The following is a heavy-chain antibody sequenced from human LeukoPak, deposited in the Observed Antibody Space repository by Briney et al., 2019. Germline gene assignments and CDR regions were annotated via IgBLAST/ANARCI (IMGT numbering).Heavy chain of an antibody. Sequence: SETLSLTCAVSGYSISSGYYWGWIRQPPGKGLEWIGSIYHSGSTYYNPSLKSRVTISVDTSKNQFSLKLSSVTAADTAVYYCARLWPFSEGYFDYWGQGTLVTVS. CDR1: GYSISSGYY. J-gene: IGHJ4*02. CDR3: ARLWPFSEGYFDY. CDR2: IYHSGST. D-gene: IGHD2-21*01. V-gene: IGHV4-38-2*01.